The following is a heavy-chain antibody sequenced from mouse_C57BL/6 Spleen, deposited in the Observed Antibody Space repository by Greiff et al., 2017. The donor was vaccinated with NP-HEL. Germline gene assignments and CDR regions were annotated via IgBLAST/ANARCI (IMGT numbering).Heavy chain of an antibody. D-gene: IGHD1-1*01. J-gene: IGHJ2*01. CDR3: ARPYGSRHYFDY. Sequence: QVQLQQPGAELVKPGASVKMSCKASGYTFTSYWITWVKQRPGQGLEWIGDIYPGSGSTNYNEKFKSKATLTVDTSSSTAYMQLSSLTSEDSAVYYCARPYGSRHYFDYWGQGTTLTVSS. CDR1: GYTFTSYW. V-gene: IGHV1-55*01. CDR2: IYPGSGST.